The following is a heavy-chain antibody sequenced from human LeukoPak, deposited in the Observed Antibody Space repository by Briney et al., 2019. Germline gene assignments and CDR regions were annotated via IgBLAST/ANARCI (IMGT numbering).Heavy chain of an antibody. CDR3: ARGRTYYDVSSGFYMDYFYYMDV. V-gene: IGHV1-8*03. CDR2: MNPNSGYT. Sequence: ASVKVSCKASGYPYTYYDIIWVRQAPGQGLEWMGWMNPNSGYTAYAQKFQGRVSLTTNTSISTAYMELTSLRSEDTAVYYCARGRTYYDVSSGFYMDYFYYMDVWGTGTTVTVSS. CDR1: GYPYTYYD. D-gene: IGHD3-3*01. J-gene: IGHJ6*03.